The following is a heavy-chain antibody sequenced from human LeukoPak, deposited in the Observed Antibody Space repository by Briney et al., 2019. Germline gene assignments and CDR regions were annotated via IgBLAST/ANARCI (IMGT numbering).Heavy chain of an antibody. CDR3: TRSHDHLWGNYPDY. Sequence: SETLSLTCDVSGGSIDSTNWWNWVRQPPGKGLEWIGEIHHDGRINYNPSLKSRVTLSVDKSKNQFSLRLNSVTAADTAMYYCTRSHDHLWGNYPDYWGQGTLVTVSS. J-gene: IGHJ4*02. V-gene: IGHV4/OR15-8*03. D-gene: IGHD3-16*02. CDR1: GGSIDSTNW. CDR2: IHHDGRI.